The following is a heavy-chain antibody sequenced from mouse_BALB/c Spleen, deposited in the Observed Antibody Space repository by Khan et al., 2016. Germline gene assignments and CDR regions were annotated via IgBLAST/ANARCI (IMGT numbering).Heavy chain of an antibody. J-gene: IGHJ3*01. Sequence: QIQLVQSGPELKKPGETVKISCKASGYTFTNYGMNWVKQAPGKGLKWMGCINTYTGEPTYADDFKGRFAFSLETSANTAYLRINHLKDEDTATYFCASGGLYYANMWFPYWGQGTLVSVSA. D-gene: IGHD1-1*01. V-gene: IGHV9-3-1*01. CDR2: INTYTGEP. CDR3: ASGGLYYANMWFPY. CDR1: GYTFTNYG.